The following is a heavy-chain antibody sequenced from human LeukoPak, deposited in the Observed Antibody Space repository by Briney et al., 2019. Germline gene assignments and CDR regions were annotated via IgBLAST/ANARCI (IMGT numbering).Heavy chain of an antibody. CDR2: IYHSGST. CDR1: GGSISSSNW. Sequence: SETLSLTCAVSGGSISSSNWWSWVRQPPGKGLEWIGEIYHSGSTNYNPSLKSRVTISVDKSKNQFSLKLSSVTAADTAVYYCARTLVVPAARGYYYYGMDAWGQGTTVTVSS. V-gene: IGHV4-4*02. CDR3: ARTLVVPAARGYYYYGMDA. D-gene: IGHD2-2*01. J-gene: IGHJ6*02.